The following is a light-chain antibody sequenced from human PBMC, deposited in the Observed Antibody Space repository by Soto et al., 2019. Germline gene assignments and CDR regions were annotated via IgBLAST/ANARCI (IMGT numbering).Light chain of an antibody. J-gene: IGLJ1*01. CDR1: SSDVGGYTY. V-gene: IGLV2-14*01. CDR2: EVN. Sequence: QSALTQPASVCGSPRQSITISCTGASSDVGGYTYVSWYQQHPGKAPKLIIYEVNNRPSGVSHRFSGSKSGNTASLTISGLQAEDEADYYCSSYTSSSTLYVFGTGTKVTVL. CDR3: SSYTSSSTLYV.